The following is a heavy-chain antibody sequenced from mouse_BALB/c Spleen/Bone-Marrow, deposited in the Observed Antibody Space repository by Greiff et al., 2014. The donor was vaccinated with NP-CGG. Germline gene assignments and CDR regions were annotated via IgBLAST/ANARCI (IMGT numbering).Heavy chain of an antibody. CDR2: IYPESGDA. CDR1: DYTFTDYY. Sequence: VQLVESGAELARPGASVKLSCKASDYTFTDYYINWVKQRTGQGLEWIGEIYPESGDAFYNENFKGKATLTADTSSSTAYMQLSCLTSDDSAVYFCAKGSFDYWGQGTTLTVSS. CDR3: AKGSFDY. J-gene: IGHJ2*01. D-gene: IGHD1-1*01. V-gene: IGHV1-77*01.